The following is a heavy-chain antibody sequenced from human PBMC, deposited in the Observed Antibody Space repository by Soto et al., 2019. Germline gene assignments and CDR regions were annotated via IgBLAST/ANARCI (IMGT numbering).Heavy chain of an antibody. J-gene: IGHJ4*02. Sequence: EVQLLESGGGLVQPGGSLRLSCAASGFTFSSYAMSWVRQAPGKGLEWVSAISGSGGSTNYADSVKGRFTISRDNAKNTLYPQMNSLRGEAPAVYYCANDSVPGIAAGWGQGTQVTVSS. D-gene: IGHD6-13*01. V-gene: IGHV3-23*01. CDR2: ISGSGGST. CDR1: GFTFSSYA. CDR3: ANDSVPGIAAG.